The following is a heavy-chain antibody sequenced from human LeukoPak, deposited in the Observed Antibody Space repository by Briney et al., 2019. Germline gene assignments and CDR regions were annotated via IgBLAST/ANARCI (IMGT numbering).Heavy chain of an antibody. CDR2: IRYDGSNK. J-gene: IGHJ4*02. CDR1: GFTFSSYG. V-gene: IGHV3-30*02. D-gene: IGHD2-2*01. Sequence: GGSLRLSCAASGFTFSSYGMHWVRQAPGKGLEWVAFIRYDGSNKYYADSVKGRFTISRDNSKNTLYLQMNSLRAEDTAVYYRAKRCSSTSCPSEVFDYWGQGTLVTVSS. CDR3: AKRCSSTSCPSEVFDY.